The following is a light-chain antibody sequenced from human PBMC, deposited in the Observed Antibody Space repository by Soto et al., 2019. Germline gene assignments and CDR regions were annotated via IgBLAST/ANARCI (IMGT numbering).Light chain of an antibody. V-gene: IGKV3-15*01. CDR2: GAS. J-gene: IGKJ1*01. CDR3: QQYNQWPTWT. Sequence: EIVMTQSPATLSVSPGERASLSCRASQSINTNLAWYQQKPGQAPRLLIYGASTRASGIAARFSGRGSGTDFTLTISSLQSEDFAVYFCQQYNQWPTWTFGQGTKVEI. CDR1: QSINTN.